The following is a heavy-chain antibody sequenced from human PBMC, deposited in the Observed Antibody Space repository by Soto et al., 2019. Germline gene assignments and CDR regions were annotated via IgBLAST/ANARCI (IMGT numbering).Heavy chain of an antibody. CDR1: GGSISSYY. D-gene: IGHD4-17*01. Sequence: SETLSLTCTVSGGSISSYYRSWIRQPPGKGLEWIGYIYYSGSTNYNPSLKSRVTISVDTSKNQFSLKLSSVTAADTAVYYCARGSTVTEQVFDYWGQGTLVTVSS. J-gene: IGHJ4*02. V-gene: IGHV4-59*01. CDR3: ARGSTVTEQVFDY. CDR2: IYYSGST.